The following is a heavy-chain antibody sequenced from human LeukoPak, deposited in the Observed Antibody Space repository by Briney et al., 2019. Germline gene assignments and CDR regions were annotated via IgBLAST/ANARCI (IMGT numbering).Heavy chain of an antibody. J-gene: IGHJ4*02. CDR3: ATDQVRAAAASAFDY. Sequence: GGSLRLCCAASGFTFRNYGMHWIRQAPGKGLEWVAFIRYDASNKNYADSVKGRFTISRDNSKNTLYLQMNSLRAEDTAMYYCATDQVRAAAASAFDYWGQGTLVTVSS. CDR1: GFTFRNYG. CDR2: IRYDASNK. D-gene: IGHD6-13*01. V-gene: IGHV3-30*02.